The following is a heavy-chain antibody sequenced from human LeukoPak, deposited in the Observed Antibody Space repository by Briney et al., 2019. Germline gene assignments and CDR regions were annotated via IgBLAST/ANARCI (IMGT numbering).Heavy chain of an antibody. V-gene: IGHV1-24*01. Sequence: ASVKVSCKVSGYTLTELSMHWVRQAPGKGLEWMVGFDPEDGETIYAQKFQGRVTMTEDTSTDTAYMELSSLRSEDTAVYYCATGEDRFGVVISFDYWGQGTLVTVSS. CDR1: GYTLTELS. CDR2: FDPEDGET. J-gene: IGHJ4*02. D-gene: IGHD3-3*01. CDR3: ATGEDRFGVVISFDY.